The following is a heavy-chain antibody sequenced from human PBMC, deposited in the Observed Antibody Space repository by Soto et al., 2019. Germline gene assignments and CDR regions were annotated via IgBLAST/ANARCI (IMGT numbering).Heavy chain of an antibody. CDR3: ASILTSLAGEFDY. CDR2: ISSSSSTI. CDR1: GFTFSSYS. V-gene: IGHV3-48*01. Sequence: ESGGGLVQPGGSLRLSCAASGFTFSSYSMNWVRQAPGKGLEWVSYISSSSSTIYYADSVKGRFTISRDNAKNSLYLQMNSLRAEDTAVYYCASILTSLAGEFDYWGQGTLVTVSS. J-gene: IGHJ4*02. D-gene: IGHD3-10*01.